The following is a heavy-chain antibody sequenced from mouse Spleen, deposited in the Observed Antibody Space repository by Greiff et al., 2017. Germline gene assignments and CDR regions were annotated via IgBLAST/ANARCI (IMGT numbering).Heavy chain of an antibody. Sequence: VKLQESGPGLVQPSQSLSITCTVSGFSLTSYGVHWVRQSPGKGLEWLGVIWSGGSTDYNAAFISRLSISKDNSKSQVFFKMNSLQADDTAIYYCARTYYGNDWYFDVWGAGTTVTVSS. CDR2: IWSGGST. V-gene: IGHV2-2*01. D-gene: IGHD2-10*01. J-gene: IGHJ1*01. CDR1: GFSLTSYG. CDR3: ARTYYGNDWYFDV.